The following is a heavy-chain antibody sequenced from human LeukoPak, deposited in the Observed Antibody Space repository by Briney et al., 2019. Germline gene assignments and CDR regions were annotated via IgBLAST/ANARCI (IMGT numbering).Heavy chain of an antibody. V-gene: IGHV4-4*07. CDR1: GGSISSYY. CDR3: ARTTYYYDSSGYYLPAFDI. D-gene: IGHD3-22*01. J-gene: IGHJ3*02. CDR2: IYTSGST. Sequence: PSETPSLTCTVSGGSISSYYWSWIRQPAGKGLEWIGRIYTSGSTNYNPPLKSRVTMSVDTSKNQFSLKLSSVTAADTAVYYCARTTYYYDSSGYYLPAFDIWGQGTMVTVSS.